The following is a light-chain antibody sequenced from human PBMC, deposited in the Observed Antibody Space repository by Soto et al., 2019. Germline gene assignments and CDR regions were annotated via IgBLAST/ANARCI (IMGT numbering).Light chain of an antibody. J-gene: IGLJ3*02. CDR2: EVS. Sequence: QSVLTQPPSVSGSPGQSVTISCTGTSSDVGSYNRVSWYQQPPGTAPQLMIHEVSKRPSGVPDRFSGSKSGNTASLTISGLQAEDEADYYCSSYTSSSTWVFGGGTKLTVL. CDR3: SSYTSSSTWV. V-gene: IGLV2-18*02. CDR1: SSDVGSYNR.